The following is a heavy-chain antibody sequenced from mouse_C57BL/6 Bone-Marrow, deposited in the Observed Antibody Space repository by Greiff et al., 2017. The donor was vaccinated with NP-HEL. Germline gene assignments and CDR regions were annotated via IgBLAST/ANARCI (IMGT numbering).Heavy chain of an antibody. Sequence: EVKVVESGGGLVKPGGSLKLSCAASGFTFSSYAMSWVRQTPEKRLEWVATISDGGSYTYYPDNVKGRFTISRDNAKNNLYLQMSHLKSEDTAMYYCARESWDAMDYWGQGTSVTVSS. D-gene: IGHD4-1*01. CDR2: ISDGGSYT. J-gene: IGHJ4*01. CDR1: GFTFSSYA. V-gene: IGHV5-4*01. CDR3: ARESWDAMDY.